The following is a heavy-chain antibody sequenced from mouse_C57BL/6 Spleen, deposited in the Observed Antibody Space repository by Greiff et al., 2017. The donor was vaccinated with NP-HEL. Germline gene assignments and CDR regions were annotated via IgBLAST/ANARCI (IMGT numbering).Heavy chain of an antibody. CDR3: APYYYAMDY. CDR2: INPSSGYT. J-gene: IGHJ4*01. Sequence: VQLQQSGAELAKPGASVKLSCKASGYTFTSYWMHWVKQRPGQGLEWIGYINPSSGYTKYNQKFKDKATLTADKSSSTAYMQLSNLTDEDSAVYYCAPYYYAMDYWGQGTSVTVSS. V-gene: IGHV1-7*01. CDR1: GYTFTSYW.